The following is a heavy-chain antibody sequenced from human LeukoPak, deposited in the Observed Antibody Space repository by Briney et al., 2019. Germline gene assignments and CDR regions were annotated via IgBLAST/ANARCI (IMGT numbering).Heavy chain of an antibody. J-gene: IGHJ4*02. CDR3: ARGGVPGGFYGSFDY. V-gene: IGHV4-59*01. CDR1: GGSISTYY. CDR2: IYYSGST. D-gene: IGHD3-3*01. Sequence: SETLSLTCTVSGGSISTYYWRWMRQPPGRGLEWIGYIYYSGSTNHNPSRQSRVTISVDTSKNQFSLKLNSVTAADTAVYYCARGGVPGGFYGSFDYWGQGTLVSVSS.